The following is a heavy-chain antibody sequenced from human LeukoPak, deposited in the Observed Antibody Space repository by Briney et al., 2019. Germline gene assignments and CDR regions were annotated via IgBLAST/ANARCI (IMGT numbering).Heavy chain of an antibody. CDR3: ARELYPGIAAAQPLYYFDY. D-gene: IGHD6-13*01. Sequence: PSETLSLTCTVSGGSISSYYWSWIRQPPGKGLEWIGYIYYSGSTNYNPSLKSRVTISVDTSKNQFSLKLSSVTAADTAVYYCARELYPGIAAAQPLYYFDYWGQGTLVTVSS. V-gene: IGHV4-59*12. CDR1: GGSISSYY. J-gene: IGHJ4*02. CDR2: IYYSGST.